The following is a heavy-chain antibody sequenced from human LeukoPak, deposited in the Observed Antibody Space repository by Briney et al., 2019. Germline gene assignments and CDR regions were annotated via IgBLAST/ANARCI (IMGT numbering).Heavy chain of an antibody. CDR3: TRGLPLGYCSSGSCPSRWFDS. CDR2: IDPSGGAT. CDR1: GYTFSSYY. D-gene: IGHD2-15*01. J-gene: IGHJ5*01. V-gene: IGHV1-46*01. Sequence: ASVKVSCKASGYTFSSYYLHWVRQAPGQGLEWMGIIDPSGGATSYAQKFQGRVTMTRDTSTSTVYMELSSLRSEDTAVYYCTRGLPLGYCSSGSCPSRWFDSWGQGTLVTVSS.